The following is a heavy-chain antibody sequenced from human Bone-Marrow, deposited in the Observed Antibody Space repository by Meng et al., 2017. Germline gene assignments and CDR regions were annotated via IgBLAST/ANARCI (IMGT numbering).Heavy chain of an antibody. Sequence: ASVKVSCKASGYTFTGYYMHWVRQAPGQGLEWMGWINPNSGGTNYAQKFQGRVTMTRDTSISTAYMELSRLRSDDTAVYYCARVSPYCSGGSCYPGAFDIWGQGTMVT. CDR3: ARVSPYCSGGSCYPGAFDI. CDR1: GYTFTGYY. CDR2: INPNSGGT. J-gene: IGHJ3*02. V-gene: IGHV1-2*02. D-gene: IGHD2-15*01.